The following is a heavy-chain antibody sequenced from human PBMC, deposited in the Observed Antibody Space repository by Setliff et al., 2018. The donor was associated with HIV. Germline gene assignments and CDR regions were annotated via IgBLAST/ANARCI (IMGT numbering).Heavy chain of an antibody. CDR1: GFTFSSYA. CDR3: AKDLVTTTGPDY. Sequence: GGSLRLSCAASGFTFSSYAMHWVRQAPGKGLEWVAVVSYGGTNTYYADSVKGRFTISRDNSKNTLYLQMNSLRAEDTAVYYCAKDLVTTTGPDYWGQGTLVTVSS. CDR2: VSYGGTNT. D-gene: IGHD1-1*01. V-gene: IGHV3-30*04. J-gene: IGHJ4*02.